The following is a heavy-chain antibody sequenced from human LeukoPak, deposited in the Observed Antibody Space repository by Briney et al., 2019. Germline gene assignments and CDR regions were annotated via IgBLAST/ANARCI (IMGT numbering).Heavy chain of an antibody. V-gene: IGHV3-11*01. CDR3: AKVDLGYGSGNSDY. CDR2: ISSSGSTI. CDR1: GFTFSDYY. D-gene: IGHD3-10*01. Sequence: GSLRLSCAASGFTFSDYYMSWIRQAPGKGLEWVSYISSSGSTIYYADSVKGRFTISRDNSKNTLYLQMNSLRAEDTAVYYCAKVDLGYGSGNSDYWGQGTLVTVSS. J-gene: IGHJ4*02.